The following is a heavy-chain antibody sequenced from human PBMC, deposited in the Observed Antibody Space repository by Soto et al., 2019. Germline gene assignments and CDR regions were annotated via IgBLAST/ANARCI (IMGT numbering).Heavy chain of an antibody. V-gene: IGHV1-24*01. CDR1: GYTLTELS. D-gene: IGHD1-26*01. CDR2: FDPEDGET. J-gene: IGHJ4*02. CDR3: AKVGGSYLDFDH. Sequence: ASVKVSCKVSGYTLTELSMHWVRQAPGKGLEWMGGFDPEDGETIYAQKFQGRVTMTEDTSTDTAYMELSSLRSEDTAVYYCAKVGGSYLDFDHRGQGTLVTVSS.